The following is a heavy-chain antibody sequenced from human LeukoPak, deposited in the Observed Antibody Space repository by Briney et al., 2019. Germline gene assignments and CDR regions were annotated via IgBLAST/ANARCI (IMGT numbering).Heavy chain of an antibody. CDR2: INSDGSST. V-gene: IGHV3-74*01. Sequence: PGGSLRLSCAASGFTFSSYWMHWVRQAPGKGLVWVSRINSDGSSTSYADSVKGRFTISRDNAKNTLYLQMNSLRAEDTAVYYCAKGFTVVTPLSFDYWGQGTLVTVSS. J-gene: IGHJ4*02. CDR3: AKGFTVVTPLSFDY. D-gene: IGHD4-23*01. CDR1: GFTFSSYW.